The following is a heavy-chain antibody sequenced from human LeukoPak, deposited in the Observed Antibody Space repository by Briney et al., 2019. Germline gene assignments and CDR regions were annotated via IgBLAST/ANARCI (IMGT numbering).Heavy chain of an antibody. Sequence: GGSLRLSCAASGFTFSSYEMNWVRQAPGKGLEWVSYISSSGSTIYYADSVKGRFTISRDNAKNSLYLQMNSLRAEDTAVYYCARAGPSSSWHQFDYWGQGTLVTVSS. CDR1: GFTFSSYE. CDR3: ARAGPSSSWHQFDY. CDR2: ISSSGSTI. D-gene: IGHD6-13*01. J-gene: IGHJ4*02. V-gene: IGHV3-48*03.